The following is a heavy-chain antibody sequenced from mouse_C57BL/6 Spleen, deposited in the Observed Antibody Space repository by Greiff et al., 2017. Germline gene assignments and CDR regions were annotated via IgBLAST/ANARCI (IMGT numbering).Heavy chain of an antibody. CDR1: GYTFTSYW. CDR3: ASPYYSSSYVGDWYFDV. CDR2: IYPGSGST. Sequence: QVQLQQPGAELVKPGASVKMSCKASGYTFTSYWITWVKQRPGQGLEWIGDIYPGSGSTNYNEKFKSKATLTVDTSSSTAYMQLSSLTSEDSAVYYCASPYYSSSYVGDWYFDVWGTGTTVTVSS. V-gene: IGHV1-55*01. D-gene: IGHD1-1*01. J-gene: IGHJ1*03.